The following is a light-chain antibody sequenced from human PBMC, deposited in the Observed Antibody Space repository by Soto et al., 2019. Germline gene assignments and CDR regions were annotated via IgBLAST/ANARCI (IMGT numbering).Light chain of an antibody. V-gene: IGKV4-1*01. Sequence: DIVMTQSPDSLAVSLGERATINCKSSQSLFYTAYKTNYLAWYQEKPGQPPKLLISWASARASGVPDRFSGSGSGTDFTLTISSLQAEDVAVYYCLQDYGPPPHTFGQGTKLEIK. CDR3: LQDYGPPPHT. CDR2: WAS. CDR1: QSLFYTAYKTNY. J-gene: IGKJ2*01.